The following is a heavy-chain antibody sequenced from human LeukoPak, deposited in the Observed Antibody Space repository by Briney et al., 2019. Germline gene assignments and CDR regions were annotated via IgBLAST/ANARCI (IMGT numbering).Heavy chain of an antibody. CDR1: GFTFSSFG. D-gene: IGHD2-15*01. CDR3: AKDGLALIVLVHGPYS. J-gene: IGHJ4*02. V-gene: IGHV3-30*18. CDR2: ISFDGSNE. Sequence: GGSLRLSCAASGFTFSSFGMHWVRQAPGKGLEWVAFISFDGSNEYYADSVKGRFTISSDNSKSMLYLQMNSLRAEDTAVYYCAKDGLALIVLVHGPYSWGQGTLVTVSS.